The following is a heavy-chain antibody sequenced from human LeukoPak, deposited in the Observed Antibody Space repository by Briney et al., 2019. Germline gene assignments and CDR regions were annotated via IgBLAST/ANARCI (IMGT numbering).Heavy chain of an antibody. Sequence: SETLSLTCTVSGGSISSGGYYWRWIRQHPGKGLEWIGYIYYSGSTYYNPSLKSRVTISVDTSKNQFSLKLSSVTAADTAVYYCARDLVKAAAPPEGFDPWGQGTLVTVSS. J-gene: IGHJ5*02. CDR2: IYYSGST. CDR1: GGSISSGGYY. D-gene: IGHD2-2*01. V-gene: IGHV4-31*03. CDR3: ARDLVKAAAPPEGFDP.